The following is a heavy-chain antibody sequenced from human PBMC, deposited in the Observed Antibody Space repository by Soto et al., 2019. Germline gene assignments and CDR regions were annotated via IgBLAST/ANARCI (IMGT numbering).Heavy chain of an antibody. CDR2: INWNGGST. J-gene: IGHJ4*02. V-gene: IGHV3-20*01. CDR3: ARRGSPHAAGTIVY. Sequence: WGSLRLSCAASGFTFDDYGISCVRQAPGKGLEWVSGINWNGGSTGYADSVKGRFTISRDNAKNSLYLQMNSLRAEDTVLYHCARRGSPHAAGTIVYWGQGTLVTVSS. D-gene: IGHD6-19*01. CDR1: GFTFDDYG.